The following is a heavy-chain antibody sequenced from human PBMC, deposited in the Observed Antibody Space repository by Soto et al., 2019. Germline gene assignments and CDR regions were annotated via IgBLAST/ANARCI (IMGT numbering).Heavy chain of an antibody. CDR1: GFSRSGDGVG. V-gene: IGHV2-5*02. J-gene: IGHJ3*01. Sequence: QITLKESGPTLVKPTQSLTLTCTVSGFSRSGDGVGVGWIRQPPGKALDWLALIYWDDDQRYSPSLKTRLTITKDTSKHQVVLTMTNMDPVATATYYCAHAFGGTSWPNDAFDLWGQGTVVTVSS. D-gene: IGHD2-2*01. CDR2: IYWDDDQ. CDR3: AHAFGGTSWPNDAFDL.